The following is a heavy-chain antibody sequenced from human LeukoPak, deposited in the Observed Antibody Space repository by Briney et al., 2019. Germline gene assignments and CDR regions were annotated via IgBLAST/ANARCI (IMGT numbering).Heavy chain of an antibody. CDR2: INHSGST. V-gene: IGHV4-34*01. D-gene: IGHD1-1*01. J-gene: IGHJ5*02. Sequence: SETLSLTCAIYGGSFSGYYWSWIRQPPGKGLEWIGEINHSGSTNYNPSLKSRVTISVDTSKNQFSLKLSSVTAADTAVYYCAREVRTVVRWNSHNWFDPWGQGTLVTVSS. CDR3: AREVRTVVRWNSHNWFDP. CDR1: GGSFSGYY.